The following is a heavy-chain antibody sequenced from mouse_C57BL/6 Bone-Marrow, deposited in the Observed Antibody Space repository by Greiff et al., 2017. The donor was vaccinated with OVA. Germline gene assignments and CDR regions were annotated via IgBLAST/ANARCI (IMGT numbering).Heavy chain of an antibody. CDR2: INPNYGTT. D-gene: IGHD1-1*01. J-gene: IGHJ1*03. CDR3: ALYYGSSYRYFDV. Sequence: VQLQQSGPELVKPGASVKISCKASGYSFTDYYMNWVKQSNGKSLEWIGVINPNYGTTSYNQKFKGKATLTVDQSSSTAYMQLNSLTSEDSAVYYCALYYGSSYRYFDVWGTGTTVTVSS. V-gene: IGHV1-39*01. CDR1: GYSFTDYY.